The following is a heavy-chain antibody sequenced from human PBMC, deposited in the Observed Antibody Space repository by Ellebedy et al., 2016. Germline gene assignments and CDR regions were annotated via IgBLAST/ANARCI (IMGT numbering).Heavy chain of an antibody. Sequence: GGSLRLSCAASGFTVSSNYMSWVRQAPGKGLEWVSAISGSGGNTYYADSVKGRFTISRDNSKNTLYLQMNSLRAEDTAVYYCAKSLTIFGVASRHYYYYYGMDVWGQGTTVTVSS. D-gene: IGHD3-3*01. CDR2: ISGSGGNT. V-gene: IGHV3-23*01. CDR3: AKSLTIFGVASRHYYYYYGMDV. J-gene: IGHJ6*02. CDR1: GFTVSSNY.